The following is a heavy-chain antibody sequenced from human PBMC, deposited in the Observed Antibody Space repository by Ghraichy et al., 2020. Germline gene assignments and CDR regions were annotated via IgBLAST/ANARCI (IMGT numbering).Heavy chain of an antibody. CDR3: ARQEGYEQHAGEFDP. V-gene: IGHV4-39*01. J-gene: IGHJ5*02. D-gene: IGHD6-13*01. Sequence: SETLSLTCTVSGGSISSSTYYGGWIRQPPGKGLEWIGSIYYSGSTYYNPSLKSRVTISVDTSKNQFSLKLSSVTAADTAVYYCARQEGYEQHAGEFDPWGQGTLVTVSS. CDR2: IYYSGST. CDR1: GGSISSSTYY.